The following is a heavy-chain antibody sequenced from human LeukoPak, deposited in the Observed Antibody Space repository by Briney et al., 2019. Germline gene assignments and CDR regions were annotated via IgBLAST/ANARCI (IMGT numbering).Heavy chain of an antibody. Sequence: SETLSLTCTVSGGSISSYYWSWIRQPPGKGLEWIGYIYYSGSTNYNPSLKSRVTISVDTSKNQFSLKLSSVTAADTAVYYCARVGEYYYGSGSYPNLFDPWGQGTLVTVSS. CDR2: IYYSGST. J-gene: IGHJ5*02. V-gene: IGHV4-59*01. CDR3: ARVGEYYYGSGSYPNLFDP. CDR1: GGSISSYY. D-gene: IGHD3-10*01.